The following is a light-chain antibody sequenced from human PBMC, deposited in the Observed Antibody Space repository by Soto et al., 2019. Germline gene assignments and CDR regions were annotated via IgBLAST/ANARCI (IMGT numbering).Light chain of an antibody. CDR2: DVS. CDR1: SSDVGSYNR. CDR3: LSYTSSRTWV. J-gene: IGLJ3*02. V-gene: IGLV2-18*02. Sequence: QSVLTQPPSVSGSPGQSGTISCTGTSSDVGSYNRVSWYQQPPGAAPKVMIYDVSSRPSGVPDRFSGSKSGTTASLTISGLQAEDEGDYFCLSYTSSRTWVFRGGTKVTVL.